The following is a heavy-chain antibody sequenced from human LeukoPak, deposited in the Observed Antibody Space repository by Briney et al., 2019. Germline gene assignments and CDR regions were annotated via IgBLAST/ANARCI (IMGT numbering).Heavy chain of an antibody. V-gene: IGHV3-30*04. Sequence: GGPLRLSCAASGFTFCIYAMHWVRQAPGKGLERVAVISYEGSHKYYADSVKGRFTISRDNSKNTLYLQMNSKRAEDTAVYYCARTIAAAGTESAFDIWGQETMVTVSS. D-gene: IGHD6-13*01. CDR3: ARTIAAAGTESAFDI. J-gene: IGHJ3*02. CDR1: GFTFCIYA. CDR2: ISYEGSHK.